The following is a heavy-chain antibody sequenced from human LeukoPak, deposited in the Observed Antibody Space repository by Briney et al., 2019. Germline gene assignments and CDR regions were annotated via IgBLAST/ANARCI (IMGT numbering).Heavy chain of an antibody. J-gene: IGHJ4*02. CDR1: GYTFTGYY. Sequence: ASVKVSCKASGYTFTGYYMHWVRQAPGQGLEWMGWINPNSGGTNYVQKFQGRVTMTRDTSISTAYMELSRLRSDDTAVYYCARVLPYYDILTGYYGYFDYWGQGTLVTVSS. D-gene: IGHD3-9*01. CDR2: INPNSGGT. V-gene: IGHV1-2*02. CDR3: ARVLPYYDILTGYYGYFDY.